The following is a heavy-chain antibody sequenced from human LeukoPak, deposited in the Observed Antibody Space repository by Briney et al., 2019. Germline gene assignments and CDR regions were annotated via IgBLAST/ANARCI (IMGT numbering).Heavy chain of an antibody. CDR2: INVNNGGT. CDR3: ARLREGLYHFDY. J-gene: IGHJ4*02. V-gene: IGHV1-2*02. Sequence: ASVKVSCKASGYTFTDYYIQWMRQAPGQGLEWMGWINVNNGGTKYAQQLQGRVAMTTDTSIRTGYMELTRLRSDDTAVYYCARLREGLYHFDYWGQGTLVSVSS. D-gene: IGHD2-8*01. CDR1: GYTFTDYY.